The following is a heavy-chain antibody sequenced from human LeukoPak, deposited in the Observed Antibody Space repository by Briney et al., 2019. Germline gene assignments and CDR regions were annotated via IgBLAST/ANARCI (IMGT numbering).Heavy chain of an antibody. CDR1: GYTFTGYY. V-gene: IGHV1-2*06. CDR3: ARDRGNWNYQGNWFDP. CDR2: INPNSGGT. D-gene: IGHD1-7*01. J-gene: IGHJ5*02. Sequence: ASVKVSCKASGYTFTGYYMHWVRQAPGQGLEWMGRINPNSGGTNYAQKFQGRVTMTRDTSISTAYMELSRLRSDDTAVYYCARDRGNWNYQGNWFDPRGQGTLVTVSS.